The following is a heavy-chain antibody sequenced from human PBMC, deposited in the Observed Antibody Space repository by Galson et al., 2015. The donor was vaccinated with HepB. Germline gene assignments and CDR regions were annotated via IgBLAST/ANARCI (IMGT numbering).Heavy chain of an antibody. CDR3: ARDIAWEHLFDY. CDR1: GYTFTGYY. Sequence: SVKVSCKASGYTFTGYYMHWVRQAPGQGLEWMGWINPNSGGTNYAQKFQGRVTMTRDTSISTAYMELSRLRSDDTAVYYCARDIAWEHLFDYWGQGTLVTVSS. CDR2: INPNSGGT. V-gene: IGHV1-2*02. D-gene: IGHD1-26*01. J-gene: IGHJ4*02.